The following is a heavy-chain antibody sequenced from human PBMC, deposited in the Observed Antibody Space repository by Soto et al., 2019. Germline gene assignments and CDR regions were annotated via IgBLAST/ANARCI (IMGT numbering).Heavy chain of an antibody. CDR1: GFTFSSYA. CDR3: AKDRSSGWYGNRFDL. CDR2: ITGGGGST. Sequence: GGSLRLSCAASGFTFSSYALSWVRQAPGKGLEWVSTITGGGGSTYYADSVKGRFIISRDNSKNTLYLQMNSLRAEDTAVYYFAKDRSSGWYGNRFDLWGQGTLVTVSS. D-gene: IGHD6-19*01. V-gene: IGHV3-23*01. J-gene: IGHJ5*02.